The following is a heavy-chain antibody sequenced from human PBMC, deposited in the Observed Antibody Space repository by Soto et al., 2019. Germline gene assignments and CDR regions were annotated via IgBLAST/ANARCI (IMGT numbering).Heavy chain of an antibody. CDR2: IWYDGTNE. CDR3: ARDPPYYDSSAYNDY. D-gene: IGHD3-22*01. CDR1: GFTFSSYA. J-gene: IGHJ4*02. V-gene: IGHV3-33*01. Sequence: GGSLRLSCAASGFTFSSYAMHWVRQAPGKGLEWVAVIWYDGTNEDYADSVRGRFTISRDNSKNTLFLQMNSLRAEDTAMYYCARDPPYYDSSAYNDYWGPGTLVTVSS.